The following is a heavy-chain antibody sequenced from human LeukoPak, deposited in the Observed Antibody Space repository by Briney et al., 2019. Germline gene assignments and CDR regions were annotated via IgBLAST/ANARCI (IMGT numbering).Heavy chain of an antibody. Sequence: ASVTVSCKASGYTFTSYGFSWVRQAPGQGPEWMGWIAVYNGDTKFLQKFQGRVTLTTDASTNTAYMELRSLTSDDTAVYYCARQAGYSTGWYGGYYFDHWGQGTPVTVSA. CDR1: GYTFTSYG. CDR3: ARQAGYSTGWYGGYYFDH. J-gene: IGHJ4*02. D-gene: IGHD6-19*01. V-gene: IGHV1-18*01. CDR2: IAVYNGDT.